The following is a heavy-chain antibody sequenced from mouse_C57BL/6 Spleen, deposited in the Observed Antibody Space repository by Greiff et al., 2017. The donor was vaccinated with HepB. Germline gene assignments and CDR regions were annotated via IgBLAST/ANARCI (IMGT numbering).Heavy chain of an antibody. CDR3: TRDTTFLYYAMDY. D-gene: IGHD5-5*01. Sequence: EVQGVESGEGLVKPGGSLKLSCAASGFTFSSYAMSWVRQTPEKRLEWVAYISSGGDYIYYADTVKGRFTISRDNARNTLYLQMSSLKSEDTAMYYCTRDTTFLYYAMDYWGQGTSVTVSS. V-gene: IGHV5-9-1*02. J-gene: IGHJ4*01. CDR2: ISSGGDYI. CDR1: GFTFSSYA.